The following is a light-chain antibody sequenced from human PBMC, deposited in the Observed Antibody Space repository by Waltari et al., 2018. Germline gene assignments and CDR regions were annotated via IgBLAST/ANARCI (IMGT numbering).Light chain of an antibody. CDR1: QDVQKY. CDR3: QQSYSPPPIT. J-gene: IGKJ5*01. V-gene: IGKV1-39*01. CDR2: AGS. Sequence: DIRLTQSPSHLSASVGERVTITCRASQDVQKYLNWYQQKTGKAPKLLIYAGSSLQSGVPSRFSGSGFGTDFTLTITSLQPEDFGSYYCQQSYSPPPITFGQGTRLEIK.